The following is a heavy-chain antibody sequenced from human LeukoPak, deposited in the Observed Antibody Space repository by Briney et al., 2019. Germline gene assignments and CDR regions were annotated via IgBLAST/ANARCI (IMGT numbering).Heavy chain of an antibody. CDR2: IIPIFGTA. J-gene: IGHJ4*02. CDR3: ARADDYGDYVDY. CDR1: GGTFSSYA. Sequence: SVKVSCKASGGTFSSYAISWVRQAPGQGLEWMGGIIPIFGTANYAQKFQGRVTITADESTSTAYMELSSLRSEDTAVYYCARADDYGDYVDYWGQGTLVTVSS. V-gene: IGHV1-69*13. D-gene: IGHD4-17*01.